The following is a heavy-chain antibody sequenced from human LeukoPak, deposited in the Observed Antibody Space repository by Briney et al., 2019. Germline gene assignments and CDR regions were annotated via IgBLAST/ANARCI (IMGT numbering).Heavy chain of an antibody. V-gene: IGHV3-21*01. CDR1: GFTFSSYS. J-gene: IGHJ4*02. Sequence: GGSLRLSCAASGFTFSSYSMNWVRQAPGKGLEWVSSISSSSSYIYYADSVKGRFTISRDNAKNSLYLQMNSLRAEDTAVYYRARAKAVAGTYPSDYWGQGTLVTVSS. CDR2: ISSSSSYI. D-gene: IGHD6-19*01. CDR3: ARAKAVAGTYPSDY.